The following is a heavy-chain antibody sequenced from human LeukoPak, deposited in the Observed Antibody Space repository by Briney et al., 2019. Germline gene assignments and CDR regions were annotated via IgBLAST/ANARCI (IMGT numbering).Heavy chain of an antibody. Sequence: GASVKVSCKASGYTFTGYYMHWVRQAPGQELEWMGWINPNSGGTNYAQKFQGWVTMTRDTSISTAYMELSRLRSDDTAVYYCARGLVKGGYGMDVWGKGTTVTVSS. J-gene: IGHJ6*04. CDR1: GYTFTGYY. V-gene: IGHV1-2*04. D-gene: IGHD3-9*01. CDR3: ARGLVKGGYGMDV. CDR2: INPNSGGT.